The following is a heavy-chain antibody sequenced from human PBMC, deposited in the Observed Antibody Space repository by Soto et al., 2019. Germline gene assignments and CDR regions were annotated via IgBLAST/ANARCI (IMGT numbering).Heavy chain of an antibody. CDR1: GYTFTSYG. CDR2: ISAYNGNT. D-gene: IGHD3-22*01. CDR3: AREPHYYDSSGYSNWFDP. V-gene: IGHV1-18*01. J-gene: IGHJ5*02. Sequence: QVQLVQSGAEAKKPGASVKVSCKASGYTFTSYGISWVRQAPGQGLEWMGWISAYNGNTNYAQKLQGRVTMTTDTSTSTAYMELRSLRSDDTAVYYCAREPHYYDSSGYSNWFDPWGQGTLVTVSS.